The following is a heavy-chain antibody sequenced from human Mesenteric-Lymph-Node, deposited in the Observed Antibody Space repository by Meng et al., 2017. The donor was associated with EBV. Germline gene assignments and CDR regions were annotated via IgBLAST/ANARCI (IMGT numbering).Heavy chain of an antibody. CDR3: QLTTGKSLAFQGDF. V-gene: IGHV1-69*01. CDR2: IIPIFSTA. CDR1: GGTFSSYA. D-gene: IGHD4-23*01. Sequence: QVQLVQSGAEVKKPGSSVKVSCKASGGTFSSYAISWVRQAPGQGLEWMGGIIPIFSTANYAQKLQGRVTITADESTSTAYMELNSLRSEDTAVYYCQLTTGKSLAFQGDFWGQGTLVTVSS. J-gene: IGHJ4*02.